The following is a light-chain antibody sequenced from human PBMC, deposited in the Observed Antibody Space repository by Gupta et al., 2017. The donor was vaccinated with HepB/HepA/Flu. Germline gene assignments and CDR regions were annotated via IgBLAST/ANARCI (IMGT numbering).Light chain of an antibody. Sequence: SYELTQPPSVSVSLGQTARITCSGDALPKQYGYWYQQKSGQAPVLVIYKDHERPSGIPERFSGSSSGTTVTLTISVGQAEDEADYYCKSADSSGPYPGVGFGGGTKVTVL. CDR1: ALPKQY. CDR3: KSADSSGPYPGVG. CDR2: KDH. V-gene: IGLV3-25*03. J-gene: IGLJ2*01.